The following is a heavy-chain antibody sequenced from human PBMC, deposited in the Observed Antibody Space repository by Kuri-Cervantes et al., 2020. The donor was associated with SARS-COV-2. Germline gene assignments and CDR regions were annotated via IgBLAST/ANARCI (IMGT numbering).Heavy chain of an antibody. CDR3: ARDPYPHYYGSGTDGGY. Sequence: GGSLRLSCAASGFTFSSYSMNWVRQAPGKGLEWVSSISSSSSYIYYADSVKGRFTISRDNAKNSLYLQMNSLRAEDTAVYYCARDPYPHYYGSGTDGGYWGQGTLVTVSS. D-gene: IGHD3-10*01. CDR1: GFTFSSYS. J-gene: IGHJ4*02. CDR2: ISSSSSYI. V-gene: IGHV3-21*01.